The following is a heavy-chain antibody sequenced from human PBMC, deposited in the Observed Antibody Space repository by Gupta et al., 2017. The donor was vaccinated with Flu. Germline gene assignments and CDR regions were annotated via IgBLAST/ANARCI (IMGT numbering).Heavy chain of an antibody. Sequence: QVQLLESGGGVVQPGRSLRLSCAASGFAFRRYGMHWVRQAPGKGLEWLAFIWYDGSDKYFSDSVKGRFTISRDNSKNTLYLQMNSLRAEDTALYYCAREGGYNLLIDYWGQGTLVTVCS. CDR1: GFAFRRYG. J-gene: IGHJ4*02. CDR3: AREGGYNLLIDY. CDR2: IWYDGSDK. V-gene: IGHV3-33*01. D-gene: IGHD5-12*01.